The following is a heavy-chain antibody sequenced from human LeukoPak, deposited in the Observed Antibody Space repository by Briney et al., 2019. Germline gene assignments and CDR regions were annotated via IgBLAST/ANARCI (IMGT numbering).Heavy chain of an antibody. CDR1: GGSISSYY. Sequence: PSETLSLTCTVSGGSISSYYWSWIRQPAGKGLEWIGRIYISGSTNYNPSLKSRVTISVDTSKNQVSLKLSSVTAADTAVYYCARDTVEMATTNDYYFDYWGQGTLVTVSS. J-gene: IGHJ4*02. CDR3: ARDTVEMATTNDYYFDY. D-gene: IGHD5-24*01. CDR2: IYISGST. V-gene: IGHV4-4*07.